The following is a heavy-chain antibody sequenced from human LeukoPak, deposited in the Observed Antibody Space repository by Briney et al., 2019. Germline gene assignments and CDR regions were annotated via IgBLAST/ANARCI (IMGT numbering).Heavy chain of an antibody. CDR1: GFTFSSYA. J-gene: IGHJ4*02. Sequence: PGGSLRLSCAASGFTFSSYAMSWVRQAPGKGLEWVSAISGSGGSTYYADSVKGRFTISRDNAKNSLYLQMNSLRAEDTAVYYCARDSGPIDNSGYDPQAIAVAGTAGDYFDYWGQGTLVTVSS. D-gene: IGHD6-19*01. V-gene: IGHV3-23*01. CDR2: ISGSGGST. CDR3: ARDSGPIDNSGYDPQAIAVAGTAGDYFDY.